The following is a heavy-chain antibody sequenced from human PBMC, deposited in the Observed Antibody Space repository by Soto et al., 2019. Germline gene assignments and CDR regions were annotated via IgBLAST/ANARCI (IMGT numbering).Heavy chain of an antibody. Sequence: QVQLQESGPGLVKPSETLSLTCTVSGGSIYNYFWSWIRQPPGKVLEWIGYMYYSGSTDYNVSLESRVTMSLDMSKNQFSLKLNSVTAADTATYYCASRTAVVNHWYFDVWGRGTLVTVSS. J-gene: IGHJ2*01. D-gene: IGHD3-22*01. CDR1: GGSIYNYF. V-gene: IGHV4-59*01. CDR3: ASRTAVVNHWYFDV. CDR2: MYYSGST.